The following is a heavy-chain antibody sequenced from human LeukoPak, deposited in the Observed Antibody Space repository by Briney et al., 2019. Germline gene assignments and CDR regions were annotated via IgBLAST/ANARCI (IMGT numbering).Heavy chain of an antibody. CDR2: FDPEDGET. Sequence: ASVKVSCKVSGYTLTELSMHWVRQAPGKGLGWMGGFDPEDGETIYAQKFQGRVTMTEDTSTDTAYMELSSLRSEDTAVYYCARVEYCSSTRCPGLAFDIWGQGTMVIVSS. J-gene: IGHJ3*02. D-gene: IGHD2-2*01. CDR3: ARVEYCSSTRCPGLAFDI. CDR1: GYTLTELS. V-gene: IGHV1-24*01.